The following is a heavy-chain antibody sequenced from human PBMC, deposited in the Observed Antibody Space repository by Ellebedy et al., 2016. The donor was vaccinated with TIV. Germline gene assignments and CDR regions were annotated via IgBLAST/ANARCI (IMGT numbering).Heavy chain of an antibody. D-gene: IGHD1-20*01. V-gene: IGHV3-21*05. J-gene: IGHJ4*02. Sequence: PGGSLRLSCEVSGFTLSSFSMNWVRQAPGKGLEWVSYFRSSGTFIWYADSVRGRFNISRDNAKNSLFLQMNSLRAEDTAIYYCVRDHNWAFDYWGQGILVTVSS. CDR3: VRDHNWAFDY. CDR1: GFTLSSFS. CDR2: FRSSGTFI.